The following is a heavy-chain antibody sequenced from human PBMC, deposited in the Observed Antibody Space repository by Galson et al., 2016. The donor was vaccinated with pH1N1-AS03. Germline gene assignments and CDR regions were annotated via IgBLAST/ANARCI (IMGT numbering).Heavy chain of an antibody. CDR1: GLSLSELS. J-gene: IGHJ4*02. V-gene: IGHV1-24*01. CDR3: ATDYDY. Sequence: SVKVSCKVSGLSLSELSMHWVRQAPGKGLEWMGCFDREDGEAIYAQKFQGRLTETEDRSTDTAYMELSGLRPEDTATYYCATDYDYWGQGTLVTVSS. CDR2: FDREDGEA.